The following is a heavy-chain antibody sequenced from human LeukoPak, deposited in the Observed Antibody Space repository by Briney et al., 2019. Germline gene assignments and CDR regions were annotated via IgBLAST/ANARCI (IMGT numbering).Heavy chain of an antibody. CDR3: ARGPRIVGATTSYYFDY. CDR1: GYTFTSYD. V-gene: IGHV1-8*01. D-gene: IGHD1-26*01. J-gene: IGHJ4*02. Sequence: GASVKVSCKASGYTFTSYDINWVRQATGQGLEWMGWMNPNSGNTGYAQKFQGRVTLTRNTSISTAYMELSSLRSEDTAVYYCARGPRIVGATTSYYFDYWGQGTLVTVSS. CDR2: MNPNSGNT.